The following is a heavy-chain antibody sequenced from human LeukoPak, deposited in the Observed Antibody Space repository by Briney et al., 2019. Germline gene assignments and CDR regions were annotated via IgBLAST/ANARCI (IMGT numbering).Heavy chain of an antibody. D-gene: IGHD3-10*01. CDR3: ARVPLATRITMVRGVISWFDP. CDR1: GFTFSSYS. Sequence: GGSLRLSCAASGFTFSSYSMNWVRQAPGKGLEWASSISSSSSYIYYADSVKGRFTISRDNAKNSLYLQTNSLRAEDTAVYYCARVPLATRITMVRGVISWFDPWGQGTLVTVSS. CDR2: ISSSSSYI. V-gene: IGHV3-21*01. J-gene: IGHJ5*02.